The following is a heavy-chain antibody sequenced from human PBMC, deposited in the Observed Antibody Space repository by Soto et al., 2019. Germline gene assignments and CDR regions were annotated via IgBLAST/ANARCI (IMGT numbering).Heavy chain of an antibody. J-gene: IGHJ4*02. V-gene: IGHV3-30*18. CDR1: GFVFSSYG. D-gene: IGHD3-22*01. CDR3: AKDTYYYDSSGYYVFDY. CDR2: ISYDGRNR. Sequence: QVQLVESGGGVVQPGRSLRLSCAASGFVFSSYGIHWVHQAPGKGLEWVAGISYDGRNRYYTDSVKGRFTISRDNSMNTLYLQMNSLRAEDTAVYYCAKDTYYYDSSGYYVFDYWGQGTLVTVSS.